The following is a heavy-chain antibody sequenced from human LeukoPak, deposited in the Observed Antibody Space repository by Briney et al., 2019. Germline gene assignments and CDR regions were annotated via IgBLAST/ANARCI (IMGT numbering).Heavy chain of an antibody. CDR1: GFTFGDYA. CDR3: SRDQTPYY. CDR2: TRSKIYGGTP. Sequence: GGSLRLSCTASGFTFGDYAMTWVRQAPGKGLEWVGFTRSKIYGGTPEYAASVKGRFTISRDDSQGIAYLQMNSLITEDTAVYYCSRDQTPYYWGQGTLVTVSS. J-gene: IGHJ4*02. V-gene: IGHV3-49*04.